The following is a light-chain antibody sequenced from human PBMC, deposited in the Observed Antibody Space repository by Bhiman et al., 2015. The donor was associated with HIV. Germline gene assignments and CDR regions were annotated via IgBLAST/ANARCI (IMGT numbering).Light chain of an antibody. J-gene: IGLJ1*01. Sequence: SYELTQPPSVSVSPGQTARITCSGDALPKQYAYWYQQKPGQAPVLVMYKDSKRPSGIPERFSGSNSGNSATLTISGTQAVDEADYYCQAWDSGTAVFGAGTKVTVL. CDR1: ALPKQY. CDR2: KDS. CDR3: QAWDSGTAV. V-gene: IGLV3-1*01.